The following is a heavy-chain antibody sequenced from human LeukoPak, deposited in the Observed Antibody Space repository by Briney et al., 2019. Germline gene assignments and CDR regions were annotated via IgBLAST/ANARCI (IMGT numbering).Heavy chain of an antibody. D-gene: IGHD1-14*01. V-gene: IGHV4-34*01. CDR3: ARGITAESTVLTLFDY. CDR2: INHSGST. Sequence: SETLSLTCAVYGGSFSGYYWSWIRQPPGKGLEWIGEINHSGSTNYNPSLKSRVTISVDTSKNQFSLKLSSVTAADTAVYYCARGITAESTVLTLFDYWGQGTLVTVSS. J-gene: IGHJ4*02. CDR1: GGSFSGYY.